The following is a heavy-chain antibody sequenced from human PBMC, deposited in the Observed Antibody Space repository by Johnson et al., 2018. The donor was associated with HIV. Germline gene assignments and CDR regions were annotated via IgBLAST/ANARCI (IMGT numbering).Heavy chain of an antibody. D-gene: IGHD3-22*01. CDR1: GFTFDDYG. CDR2: INWNGGST. J-gene: IGHJ3*01. CDR3: ARGVSSGYYSNAFDV. Sequence: VQLVESGGGVVRPGGSLRLSCAASGFTFDDYGMSWVRQAPGKGLEWVSGINWNGGSTGYADSVKGRFTISRDSAKISLYLQMNSLRAEDTALYYCARGVSSGYYSNAFDVWGQGTMATVSS. V-gene: IGHV3-20*04.